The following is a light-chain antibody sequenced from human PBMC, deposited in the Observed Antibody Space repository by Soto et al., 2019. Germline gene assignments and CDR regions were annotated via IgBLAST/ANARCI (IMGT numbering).Light chain of an antibody. J-gene: IGKJ2*01. V-gene: IGKV3-15*01. CDR1: QSVSSN. CDR2: GAS. Sequence: ESVLTQSPVALSFSPVGRSTLSCIASQSVSSNYLAWYQQKPGRAPRLLIYGASTRATGVPGRFGGSASGTEFTLTISSLQSEDFAVYYCQQYDNWPRTFGQGTKVDIK. CDR3: QQYDNWPRT.